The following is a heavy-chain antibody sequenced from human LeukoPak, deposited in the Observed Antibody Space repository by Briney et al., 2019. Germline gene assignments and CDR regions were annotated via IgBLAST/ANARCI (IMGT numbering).Heavy chain of an antibody. J-gene: IGHJ4*02. CDR3: ARAYYDSSGCDY. CDR1: GYTFTSYG. V-gene: IGHV1-18*01. D-gene: IGHD3-22*01. CDR2: ISAYNGNT. Sequence: ASVKVSCKASGYTFTSYGISWVRQAPGQGLEWMGWISAYNGNTNYAQKLQGRVTMTRDTSTSTVYMELSSLRSEDTAVYYCARAYYDSSGCDYWGQGTLVTVSS.